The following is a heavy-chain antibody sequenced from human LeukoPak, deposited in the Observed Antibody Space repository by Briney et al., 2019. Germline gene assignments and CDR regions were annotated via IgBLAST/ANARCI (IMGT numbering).Heavy chain of an antibody. D-gene: IGHD3-16*01. J-gene: IGHJ3*02. Sequence: SETLSLTCTVSGGSISSYYWSWIRQPPGKGLEWIGYIYYSGSTNYNPSLKSRVTISVDTSKNQFSLRLSSVTAADTAVYYCARVWDAFDIWGQGTMVTVSS. CDR1: GGSISSYY. CDR2: IYYSGST. V-gene: IGHV4-59*01. CDR3: ARVWDAFDI.